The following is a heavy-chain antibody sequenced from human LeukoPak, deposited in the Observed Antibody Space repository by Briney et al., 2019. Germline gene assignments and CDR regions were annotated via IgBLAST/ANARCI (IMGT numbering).Heavy chain of an antibody. Sequence: SVKVSCKASGGTFISYAISWVRQAPGQGLEWMGGIIPIFGTANYAQKFQGRVTITADESTSTAYMELSSLRSEDTAVYYCARDIGYSYGPVYYYYGMDVWGQGTTVTVSS. J-gene: IGHJ6*02. CDR1: GGTFISYA. CDR2: IIPIFGTA. CDR3: ARDIGYSYGPVYYYYGMDV. D-gene: IGHD5-18*01. V-gene: IGHV1-69*13.